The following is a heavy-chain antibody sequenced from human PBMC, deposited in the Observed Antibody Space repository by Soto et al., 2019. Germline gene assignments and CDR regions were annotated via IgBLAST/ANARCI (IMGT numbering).Heavy chain of an antibody. CDR1: GFTFSSYW. D-gene: IGHD3-9*01. CDR3: ARDMVFRYFDWLGGMDV. Sequence: EVQLVESGGGLVQPGGSLRLSCAASGFTFSSYWMSWVRQAPGKGLEWVANIKQDGSEKYYVDSVKGRFTISRDNAKNXXYLQMNGLRAEDTAGYYCARDMVFRYFDWLGGMDVWGQGTTVTVCS. J-gene: IGHJ6*02. CDR2: IKQDGSEK. V-gene: IGHV3-7*04.